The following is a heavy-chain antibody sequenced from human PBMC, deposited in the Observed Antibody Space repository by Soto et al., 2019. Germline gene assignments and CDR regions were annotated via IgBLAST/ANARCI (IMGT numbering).Heavy chain of an antibody. Sequence: SVKVSCKASGFTFTSSAVQWVRQARGQRLEWIGWIVVGSGNTNYAQKFQERVTITRDMSTSTAYMELSSLRSEDTAVYYCAADLMVVPAAGSFDYWGQGTLVTVSS. J-gene: IGHJ4*02. D-gene: IGHD2-2*01. CDR2: IVVGSGNT. CDR3: AADLMVVPAAGSFDY. CDR1: GFTFTSSA. V-gene: IGHV1-58*01.